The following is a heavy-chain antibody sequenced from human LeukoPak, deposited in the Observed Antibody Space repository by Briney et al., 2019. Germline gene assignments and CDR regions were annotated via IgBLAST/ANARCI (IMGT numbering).Heavy chain of an antibody. D-gene: IGHD3-3*01. CDR1: GGSFSGYY. Sequence: SETLSLTCAVYGGSFSGYYWSWIRQPPGKGLEWIGEINHSGSTNYNPSLKSRVTISVDTSKNQFSLKLSSVTAADTAVYYCAAKYYDFWSGYPPKGYYYMDVWGKGTTVTVSS. V-gene: IGHV4-34*01. CDR3: AAKYYDFWSGYPPKGYYYMDV. J-gene: IGHJ6*03. CDR2: INHSGST.